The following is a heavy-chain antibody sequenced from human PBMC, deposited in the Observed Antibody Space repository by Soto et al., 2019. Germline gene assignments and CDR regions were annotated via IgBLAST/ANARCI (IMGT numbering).Heavy chain of an antibody. Sequence: QVQLQQWGAGLLKPSETLSLTCAVYGGSFSGYYWSWIRQPPGKGLEWIGEINHSGSTNYNPSLKSRVTISVDTSKNQFSLKLSSVTAADTAVYYCARGRYDFWSGYFAQYYFDYWGQGTLVTVSS. V-gene: IGHV4-34*01. CDR3: ARGRYDFWSGYFAQYYFDY. CDR1: GGSFSGYY. CDR2: INHSGST. J-gene: IGHJ4*02. D-gene: IGHD3-3*01.